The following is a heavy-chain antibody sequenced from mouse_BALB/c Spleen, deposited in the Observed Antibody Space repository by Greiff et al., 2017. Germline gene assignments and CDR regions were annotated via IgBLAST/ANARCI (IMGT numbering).Heavy chain of an antibody. CDR2: INPGSGGT. Sequence: QVQLKESGAELVRPGTSVKVSCKASGYAFTNYLIEWVKQRPGQGLEWIGVINPGSGGTNYNEKFKGKATLTADKSSSTAYMQLSSLTSDDSAVYFCARFYGSSYYYAMDYWGQGTSVTVSS. D-gene: IGHD1-1*01. CDR1: GYAFTNYL. V-gene: IGHV1-54*01. CDR3: ARFYGSSYYYAMDY. J-gene: IGHJ4*01.